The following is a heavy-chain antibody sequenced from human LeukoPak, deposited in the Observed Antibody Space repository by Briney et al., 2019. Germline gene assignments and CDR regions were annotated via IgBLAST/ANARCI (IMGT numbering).Heavy chain of an antibody. Sequence: PSETLSLXCAVSGYSISSGYYWGWIRQPPGKGLEWIGSIYHSGSTYYNPSLKSRVTISVDTSKNQFSLKLSSVTAADTAVYYCARLKRYDFWSGYYPFDYWGQGTLVTVSS. D-gene: IGHD3-3*01. V-gene: IGHV4-38-2*01. CDR1: GYSISSGYY. J-gene: IGHJ4*02. CDR2: IYHSGST. CDR3: ARLKRYDFWSGYYPFDY.